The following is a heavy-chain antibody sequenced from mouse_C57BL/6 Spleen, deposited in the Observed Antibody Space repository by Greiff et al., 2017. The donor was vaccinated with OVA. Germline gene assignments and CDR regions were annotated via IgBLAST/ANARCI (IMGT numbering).Heavy chain of an antibody. Sequence: VQRVESGPGLVQPSQSLSITCTVSGFSLTSYGVHWVRQSPGKGLEWLGVIWSGGSTDYNAAFISRLSISKDNSKSQVFFKMNSLQADDTAIYYCARKNSNYGGGAMDYWGQGTSVTVSS. CDR3: ARKNSNYGGGAMDY. CDR1: GFSLTSYG. J-gene: IGHJ4*01. CDR2: IWSGGST. V-gene: IGHV2-2*01. D-gene: IGHD2-5*01.